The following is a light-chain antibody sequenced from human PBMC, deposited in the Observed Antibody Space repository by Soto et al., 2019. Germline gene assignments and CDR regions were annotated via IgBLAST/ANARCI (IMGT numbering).Light chain of an antibody. Sequence: EIVLTQPPGTLALSPGEGDTLSCSASQTVSTNYLAWYQQKPGQAPRLLIYGASKRATGIPDRFSGSGSGTDFTLTISRLEPEDFAVYCCQQYGSSPRTFGQGPKVDI. CDR2: GAS. CDR3: QQYGSSPRT. CDR1: QTVSTNY. V-gene: IGKV3-20*01. J-gene: IGKJ1*01.